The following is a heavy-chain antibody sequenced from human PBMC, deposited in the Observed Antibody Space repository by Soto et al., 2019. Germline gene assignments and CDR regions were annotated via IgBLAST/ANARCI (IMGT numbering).Heavy chain of an antibody. V-gene: IGHV4-59*01. CDR1: GCSISSYY. J-gene: IGHJ3*02. Sequence: PSETLSLTCTVSGCSISSYYWSWIRQPPGKGLEWIGYIYYSGSTNYNPSLKSRVTISVDTSKNQFSLKLGSVTAADTAVYYCASVGGGDCSGGSCYGAFDIWGQGTMVTVSS. D-gene: IGHD2-15*01. CDR2: IYYSGST. CDR3: ASVGGGDCSGGSCYGAFDI.